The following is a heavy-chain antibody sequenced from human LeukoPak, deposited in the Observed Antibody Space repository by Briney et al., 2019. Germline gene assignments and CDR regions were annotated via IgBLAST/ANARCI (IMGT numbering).Heavy chain of an antibody. D-gene: IGHD3-10*01. CDR2: IWYDGSNK. J-gene: IGHJ4*02. CDR1: GFTSSSYG. V-gene: IGHV3-33*03. Sequence: PGRSLRLSCAASGFTSSSYGMHWVRQAPGKGLEWVAVIWYDGSNKYYADSVKGRFTISRDNARNSLYLQMNSLRTEDTALYYCATHSYYYGLGSYPHYLDYWGQGTLVTVSA. CDR3: ATHSYYYGLGSYPHYLDY.